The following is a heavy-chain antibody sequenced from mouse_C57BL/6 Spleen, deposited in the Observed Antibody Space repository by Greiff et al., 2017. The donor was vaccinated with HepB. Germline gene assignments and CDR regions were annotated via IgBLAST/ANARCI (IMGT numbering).Heavy chain of an antibody. D-gene: IGHD2-5*01. CDR3: ARIAYYSNGDWYFDV. V-gene: IGHV1-26*01. J-gene: IGHJ1*03. Sequence: EVQLQQSGPELVKPGASVKISCKASGYTFTDYYMNWVKQSHGKSLEWIGDINPNNGGTSYNQKFKGKATLTVDKSSSTAYMELRSLTSADSAVYYWARIAYYSNGDWYFDVWGTGTTVTVSS. CDR2: INPNNGGT. CDR1: GYTFTDYY.